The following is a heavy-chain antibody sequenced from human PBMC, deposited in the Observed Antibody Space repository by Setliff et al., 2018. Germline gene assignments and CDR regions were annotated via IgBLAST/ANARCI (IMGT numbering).Heavy chain of an antibody. Sequence: GGSLRLSCAASGFTFSSFWMHWVRQAPGKGLEWVAVISYDGSKTYYKDSAKGRFTISRDNSKNTVYLQMNTLRTEDTAVYFCAKDDGIEAAPAAFGGVLEHWGQGSLVTVSS. D-gene: IGHD3-16*01. J-gene: IGHJ1*01. CDR1: GFTFSSFW. CDR2: ISYDGSKT. CDR3: AKDDGIEAAPAAFGGVLEH. V-gene: IGHV3-30*10.